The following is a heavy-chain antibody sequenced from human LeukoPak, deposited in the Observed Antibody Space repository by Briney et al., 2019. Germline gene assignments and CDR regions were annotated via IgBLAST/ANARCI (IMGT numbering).Heavy chain of an antibody. Sequence: PSETLSLTCTVSGGSISSSSYYWGWIRQPPGKGLEWIGSIYYSGSAYYNPSLKSRVTISVDTSKNQFSLKLSSVTAADTAVYYCARPAAAAGTIDYWGQGTLVTVSS. CDR2: IYYSGSA. J-gene: IGHJ4*02. D-gene: IGHD6-13*01. V-gene: IGHV4-39*01. CDR3: ARPAAAAGTIDY. CDR1: GGSISSSSYY.